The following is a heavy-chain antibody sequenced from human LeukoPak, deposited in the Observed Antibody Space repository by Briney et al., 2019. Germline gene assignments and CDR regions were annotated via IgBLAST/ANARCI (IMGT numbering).Heavy chain of an antibody. Sequence: PGGSLRLSCAASGFTFSSYEMNWVRQAPGKGLEWVSYISSSGSTKYYADSVKGRFTISRDNAKNSLYLQMISLRAEDTALYYCARVEGFIDYWGQGTLVTVS. D-gene: IGHD3-16*02. CDR1: GFTFSSYE. V-gene: IGHV3-48*03. CDR2: ISSSGSTK. J-gene: IGHJ4*02. CDR3: ARVEGFIDY.